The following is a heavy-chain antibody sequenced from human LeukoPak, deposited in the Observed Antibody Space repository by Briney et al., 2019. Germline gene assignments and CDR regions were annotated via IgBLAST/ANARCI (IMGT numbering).Heavy chain of an antibody. CDR2: INSDGRST. Sequence: GSLRLSCAASGFTFSSYWMHWVRQAPGKGLVWVSRINSDGRSTSYADSVKGRFTISRDNAKNTLYLQMNSLRAEDTAVYYCARGPTYYYDSSGYFYWGQGTLVTVSS. V-gene: IGHV3-74*01. J-gene: IGHJ4*02. CDR1: GFTFSSYW. CDR3: ARGPTYYYDSSGYFY. D-gene: IGHD3-22*01.